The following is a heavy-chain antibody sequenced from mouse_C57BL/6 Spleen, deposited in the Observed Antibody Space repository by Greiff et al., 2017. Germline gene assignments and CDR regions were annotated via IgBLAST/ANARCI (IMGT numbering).Heavy chain of an antibody. CDR2: INPGSGGT. CDR1: GYAFTNYL. D-gene: IGHD2-14*01. Sequence: QVQLQQSGAELVRPGTSVKVSCKASGYAFTNYLIEWVKQRPGQGLEWIGVINPGSGGTNYNEKFKGKATLTADKSSSTAYMQLSSLTSEDSAVYFGARLGVRRGDAMDYWGQGTSVTVAS. J-gene: IGHJ4*01. CDR3: ARLGVRRGDAMDY. V-gene: IGHV1-54*01.